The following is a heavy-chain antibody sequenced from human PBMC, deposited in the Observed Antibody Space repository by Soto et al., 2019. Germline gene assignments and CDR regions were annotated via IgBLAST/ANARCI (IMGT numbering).Heavy chain of an antibody. CDR1: GFTFSSYG. Sequence: QVQLVESGGGVVQPGRSLRLSCAASGFTFSSYGMHWVRQAPGKGLEWVAVMSYDGSNKYYADSVKGRFTISRDNSKKTLYLQMNSLRAEDTAVYYCAKNGRGYSYGYDAFDIWGQGTMVTVSS. D-gene: IGHD5-18*01. J-gene: IGHJ3*02. V-gene: IGHV3-30*18. CDR3: AKNGRGYSYGYDAFDI. CDR2: MSYDGSNK.